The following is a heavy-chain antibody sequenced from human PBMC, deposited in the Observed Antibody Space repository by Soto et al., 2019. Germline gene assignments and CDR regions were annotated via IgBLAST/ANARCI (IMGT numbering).Heavy chain of an antibody. CDR1: GGSISTYY. CDR2: MYYSGST. Sequence: PSETLSLTCTVSGGSISTYYWSWIRQPPGKGLEWIGYMYYSGSTKYNPSLKSRVTISVDTSKNQFSLKMSSVTAADTAVYYCARDLGYCSNGVCYHGGYFDRWGQGTLVTVYS. V-gene: IGHV4-59*01. CDR3: ARDLGYCSNGVCYHGGYFDR. D-gene: IGHD2-8*01. J-gene: IGHJ4*02.